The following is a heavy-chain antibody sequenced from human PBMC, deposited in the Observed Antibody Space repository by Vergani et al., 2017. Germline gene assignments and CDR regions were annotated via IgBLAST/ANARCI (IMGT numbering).Heavy chain of an antibody. V-gene: IGHV4-30-2*01. CDR3: ARFSPPPENWFDP. J-gene: IGHJ5*02. CDR2: IYHSGST. Sequence: QLQLQESGSGLVKPSQTLSLTCAVSGGSISSGGYSWSWIRQPPGKGLDWIGYIYHSGSTYYNPSLKSRVTISVDRSKNQFSLKLSSVTAADTAVYYCARFSPPPENWFDPWGQGTLVTVSS. CDR1: GGSISSGGYS.